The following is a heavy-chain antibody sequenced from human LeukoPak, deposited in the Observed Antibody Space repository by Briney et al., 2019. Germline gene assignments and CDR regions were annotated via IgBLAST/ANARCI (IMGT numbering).Heavy chain of an antibody. Sequence: GGSLRLSCAASGFTFSSYWMHWARQAPGKGLVWVSRINSDGSSTTYADSVKGRFAIARDNAKNTLYLQMNSLRAEDTAVHYCARDGREDCSGGSCYSRLGVYYYGMDVWGQGTTVTVSS. CDR2: INSDGSST. J-gene: IGHJ6*02. CDR1: GFTFSSYW. D-gene: IGHD2-15*01. CDR3: ARDGREDCSGGSCYSRLGVYYYGMDV. V-gene: IGHV3-74*03.